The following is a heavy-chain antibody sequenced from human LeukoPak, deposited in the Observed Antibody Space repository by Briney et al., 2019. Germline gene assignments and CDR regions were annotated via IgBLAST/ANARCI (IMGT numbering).Heavy chain of an antibody. CDR2: INSDGSST. Sequence: GGSLRLSCAASGFTFSSYWMHWVRQAPGKGLVWVSRINSDGSSTSYADSVKGRFTISRDNAKNTLYLQMNSLRAEDTAVYYCAREGYSYGYDYWGQGTLVTVSS. D-gene: IGHD5-18*01. CDR1: GFTFSSYW. V-gene: IGHV3-74*01. J-gene: IGHJ4*02. CDR3: AREGYSYGYDY.